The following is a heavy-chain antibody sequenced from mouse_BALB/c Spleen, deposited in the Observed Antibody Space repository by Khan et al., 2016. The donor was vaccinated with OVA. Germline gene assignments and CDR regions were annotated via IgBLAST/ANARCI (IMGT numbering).Heavy chain of an antibody. J-gene: IGHJ2*01. CDR1: GYTFTSYD. Sequence: VQLQESGPELVKPGALVKISCKASGYTFTSYDINWVKQRPGQGLEWIGWIYPGDGSTKYNENFKGQVTLTADKSSSTAYMQLSSLTSETSAVYFCARRGLLSFYFDYWGQGSTRTVSS. CDR3: ARRGLLSFYFDY. D-gene: IGHD3-1*01. CDR2: IYPGDGST. V-gene: IGHV1S56*01.